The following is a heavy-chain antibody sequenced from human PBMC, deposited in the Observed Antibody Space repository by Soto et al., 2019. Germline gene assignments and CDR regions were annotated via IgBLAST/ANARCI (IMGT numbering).Heavy chain of an antibody. CDR2: IKSKTDGGTT. J-gene: IGHJ5*02. Sequence: PGGSLRLSCAASGFTFSNAWMNWVRQAPGKGLEWVGRIKSKTDGGTTDYDAPVKGRFTISRDDSKKTLYLQMNSLKTEDTAVHYCTTDHPVLRYFDWSPGSPWGQGTLVTVSS. D-gene: IGHD3-9*01. CDR1: GFTFSNAW. V-gene: IGHV3-15*07. CDR3: TTDHPVLRYFDWSPGSP.